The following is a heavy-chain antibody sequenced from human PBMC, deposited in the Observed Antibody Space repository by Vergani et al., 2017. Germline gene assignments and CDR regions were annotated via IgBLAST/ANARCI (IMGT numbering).Heavy chain of an antibody. Sequence: EVQLVESGGGLVQPGGSLRLSCEASGFTLSSYWMSWVRQAPGKGLEWVANIYPDGSEKYYVDSVRGRFTISRDNSKNTVFLQMHSLRAEDTAIYYCVKEKIDLGSYFFDSWGHGILVTVSS. J-gene: IGHJ4*01. CDR3: VKEKIDLGSYFFDS. CDR1: GFTLSSYW. D-gene: IGHD2/OR15-2a*01. V-gene: IGHV3-7*03. CDR2: IYPDGSEK.